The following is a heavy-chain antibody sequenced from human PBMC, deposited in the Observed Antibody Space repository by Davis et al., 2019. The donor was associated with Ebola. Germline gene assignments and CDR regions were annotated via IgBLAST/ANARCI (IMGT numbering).Heavy chain of an antibody. Sequence: ASVKVSCKASGYTFSDYYIHWVRQAPGQGLEWMGRINPNSGGTYYAQKFQGRVTMTRDTSITTAYMELNSLRAEDTAVYYCATHYSNLLDYYYGMNVWGKGTTVTVSS. D-gene: IGHD4-11*01. J-gene: IGHJ6*04. CDR3: ATHYSNLLDYYYGMNV. CDR2: INPNSGGT. CDR1: GYTFSDYY. V-gene: IGHV1-2*06.